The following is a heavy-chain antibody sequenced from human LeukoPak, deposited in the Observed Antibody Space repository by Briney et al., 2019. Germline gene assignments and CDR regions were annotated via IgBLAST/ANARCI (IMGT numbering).Heavy chain of an antibody. D-gene: IGHD3-22*01. J-gene: IGHJ4*02. CDR1: GFPFSSYS. CDR2: ISYDGSNK. CDR3: AREWRGYYDSSGYLDY. V-gene: IGHV3-30*04. Sequence: GGSLRLSCAASGFPFSSYSMTWVRQAPGKGLEWVAVISYDGSNKYYADSVKGRFTISRDNSKNTLYLQMNSLRAEDTAVYYCAREWRGYYDSSGYLDYWGQGTLVTVSS.